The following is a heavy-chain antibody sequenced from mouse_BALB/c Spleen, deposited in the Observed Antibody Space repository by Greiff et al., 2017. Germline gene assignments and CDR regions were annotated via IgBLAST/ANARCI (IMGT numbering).Heavy chain of an antibody. J-gene: IGHJ4*01. CDR1: GDSITSGY. V-gene: IGHV3-8*02. Sequence: DVKLVESGPSLVKPSQTLSLTCSASGDSITSGYWNWIRKFPGNKLEYMGYISYSGSTYYYPSLKSRFSITRDTSKNQYYLHLNSVTTEDTATYYCASYDYDEGGLAMDYWGQGTSVTVSS. CDR3: ASYDYDEGGLAMDY. CDR2: ISYSGST. D-gene: IGHD2-4*01.